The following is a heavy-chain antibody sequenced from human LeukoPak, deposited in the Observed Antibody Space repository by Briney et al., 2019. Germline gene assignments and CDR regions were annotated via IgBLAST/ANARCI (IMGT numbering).Heavy chain of an antibody. Sequence: SQTLSLTCAISGDSVSGNSAAWDWIRQSPSRGLEWLGRTYYRSKWYNDYAVSVKSRITINPDTSKNQFSLQLNSVTPEDTAVYYCARDGIAVAGTPMDVWGKGTTVTVSS. D-gene: IGHD6-19*01. V-gene: IGHV6-1*01. CDR2: TYYRSKWYN. CDR3: ARDGIAVAGTPMDV. CDR1: GDSVSGNSAA. J-gene: IGHJ6*03.